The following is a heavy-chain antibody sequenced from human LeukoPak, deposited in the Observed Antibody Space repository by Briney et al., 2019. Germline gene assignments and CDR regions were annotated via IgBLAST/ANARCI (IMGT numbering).Heavy chain of an antibody. Sequence: GGSLRLSCSASGFTFSHYAMHWVRQAPGKGLEYVSAIGTTGGSTYYADSVKGRFTISRDNSKNTLYLQMNSLRAEDTAVYYCARDLGGVSFDYWGQGTLVTVSS. J-gene: IGHJ4*02. V-gene: IGHV3-64*04. CDR1: GFTFSHYA. CDR2: IGTTGGST. D-gene: IGHD3-16*01. CDR3: ARDLGGVSFDY.